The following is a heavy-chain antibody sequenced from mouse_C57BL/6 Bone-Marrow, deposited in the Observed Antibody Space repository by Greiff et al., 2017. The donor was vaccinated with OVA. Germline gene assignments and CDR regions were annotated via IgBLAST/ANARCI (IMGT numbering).Heavy chain of an antibody. CDR3: AAGYFDV. J-gene: IGHJ1*03. CDR1: GFNIKDYY. CDR2: IDPEAGET. Sequence: VHVKQSGAELVKPGASVKLSCTASGFNIKDYYMHWVKQRTEQGLEWIGRIDPEAGETKYAPKFQGKATITADTSSNTAYLQLSSLTSEDTAVYYCAAGYFDVWGTGTTVTVSS. V-gene: IGHV14-2*01.